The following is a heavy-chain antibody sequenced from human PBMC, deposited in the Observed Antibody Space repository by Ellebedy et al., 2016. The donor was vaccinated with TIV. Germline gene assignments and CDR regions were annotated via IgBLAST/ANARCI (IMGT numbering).Heavy chain of an antibody. CDR1: GDSVSSNAVA. J-gene: IGHJ3*02. CDR2: TYYRSKWYN. Sequence: MPSETLSLTCAISGDSVSSNAVAWHWIRQSPSRGLEWLGRTYYRSKWYNEYAVSVKSRITINPDTSKNQFSLQLNSLTPEDQALYYCVRGSRGAFDIWGQGTMFTVSS. CDR3: VRGSRGAFDI. V-gene: IGHV6-1*01.